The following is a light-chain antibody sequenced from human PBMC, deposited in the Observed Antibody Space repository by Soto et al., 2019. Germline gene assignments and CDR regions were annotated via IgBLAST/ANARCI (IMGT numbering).Light chain of an antibody. CDR3: SSYTSTFTRL. V-gene: IGLV2-14*01. Sequence: QSALTQPASVSGSPGQSITISCTGTSSDVGGYNFVSWYQQHPGKAPKLMIYEVNNRPSGVSSRFSGSKSGNTASLTISGLQAEDEADYYCSSYTSTFTRLFGGGTKVTVL. CDR1: SSDVGGYNF. CDR2: EVN. J-gene: IGLJ3*02.